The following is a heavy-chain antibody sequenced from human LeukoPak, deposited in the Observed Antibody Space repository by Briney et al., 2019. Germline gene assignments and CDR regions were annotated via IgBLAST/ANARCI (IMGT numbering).Heavy chain of an antibody. J-gene: IGHJ3*02. CDR3: ARAQGAFDI. CDR1: GFSFSSYG. Sequence: GGSLRLSCAGSGFSFSSYGMHWVRQAPGKGLEWMAFIRSDGSNKYYADSVKGRFTISRDNSKNTLYLQMNSLRAEDTAVYYCARAQGAFDIWGQGTMVTVSS. V-gene: IGHV3-30*02. CDR2: IRSDGSNK.